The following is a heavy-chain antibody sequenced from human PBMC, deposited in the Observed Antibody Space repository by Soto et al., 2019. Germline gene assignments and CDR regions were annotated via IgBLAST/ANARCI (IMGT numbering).Heavy chain of an antibody. CDR2: IYYSGST. CDR3: ASDFPPIAARTPSYHYGMEL. V-gene: IGHV4-30-4*01. CDR1: GGSISSGDYY. D-gene: IGHD6-6*01. J-gene: IGHJ6*01. Sequence: SETLSLTCTVSGGSISSGDYYWSWIRQPPGKGLEWIGYIYYSGSTYYNPSLKSRVTISVDTSKNQFSLKLSSVTAADTAVYSCASDFPPIAARTPSYHYGMELWGQGTT.